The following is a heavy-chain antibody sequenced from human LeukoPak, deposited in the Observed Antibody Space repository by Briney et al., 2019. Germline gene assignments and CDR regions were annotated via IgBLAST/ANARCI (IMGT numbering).Heavy chain of an antibody. CDR2: IYPGDSDT. D-gene: IGHD3-10*01. CDR3: ARHGLYYYGSGSYLPYGMDV. Sequence: GASLKISCKGSGYIFTSYWIGWVRPLPGKGLEWMGIIYPGDSDTRYSPSFQGQVTISADKSISTAYLQWSSLKASDTAMYYCARHGLYYYGSGSYLPYGMDVWGRGTTVTVSS. CDR1: GYIFTSYW. V-gene: IGHV5-51*01. J-gene: IGHJ6*02.